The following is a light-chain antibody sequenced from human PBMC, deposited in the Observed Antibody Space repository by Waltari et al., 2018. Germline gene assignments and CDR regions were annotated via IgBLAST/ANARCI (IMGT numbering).Light chain of an antibody. CDR3: QSYDSSLTGYV. Sequence: QSVLTQPPSVSGAPGQSVTISCTGSSSNIGAGYDVHWYQQFPGRAPKLLIYGNKTRPSGVPGRFSGSRSGTSASLAITGLQTEDEADYYCQSYDSSLTGYVFGIGTKVTVL. V-gene: IGLV1-40*01. CDR1: SSNIGAGYD. J-gene: IGLJ1*01. CDR2: GNK.